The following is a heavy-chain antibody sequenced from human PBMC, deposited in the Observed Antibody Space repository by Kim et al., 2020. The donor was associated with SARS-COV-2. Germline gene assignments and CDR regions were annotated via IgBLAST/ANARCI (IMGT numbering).Heavy chain of an antibody. CDR2: IYYSGST. V-gene: IGHV4-39*01. J-gene: IGHJ5*02. CDR3: ATVGDYYYDSSGYYYLGWFDP. Sequence: SETLSLTCTVSGGSISSSSYYWGWIRQPPGKGLEWIGSIYYSGSTYYNPSLKSRVTISVDTSKNQFSLKLSSVTAADTAVYYCATVGDYYYDSSGYYYLGWFDPWGQGTLVTVSS. CDR1: GGSISSSSYY. D-gene: IGHD3-22*01.